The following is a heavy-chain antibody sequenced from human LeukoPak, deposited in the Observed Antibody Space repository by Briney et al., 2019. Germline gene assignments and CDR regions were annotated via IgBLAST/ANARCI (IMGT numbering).Heavy chain of an antibody. CDR1: GFTFSDYY. D-gene: IGHD1-14*01. CDR2: ISSSGSTI. Sequence: GGSLRLSCAASGFTFSDYYMSWIRQAPGKGLEWVSYISSSGSTIYYADSVKGRSTISRDNAKNSLYLQMNSLRAEDTAVYYCARHLTSTYYYYGMDVWGQGTTVTVSS. J-gene: IGHJ6*02. V-gene: IGHV3-11*01. CDR3: ARHLTSTYYYYGMDV.